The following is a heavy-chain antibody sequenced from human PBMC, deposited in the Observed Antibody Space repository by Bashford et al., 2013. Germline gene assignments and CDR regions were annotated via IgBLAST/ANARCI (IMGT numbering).Heavy chain of an antibody. Sequence: VLCGGSLRLSCAASGFTFSSYAMSWVRQAPGKGLEWVSTTSNSGAGTSYADSVKGRFTVSRDNSKNTLYLQMNSLRAEDTAVYYCAKRVPYYFDYWGQGTPGHRLL. CDR2: TSNSGAGT. D-gene: IGHD3-3*01. CDR3: AKRVPYYFDY. V-gene: IGHV3-23*01. J-gene: IGHJ4*02. CDR1: GFTFSSYA.